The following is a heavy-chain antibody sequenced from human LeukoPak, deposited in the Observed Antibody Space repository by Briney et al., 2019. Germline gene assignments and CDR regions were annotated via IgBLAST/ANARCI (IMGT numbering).Heavy chain of an antibody. CDR3: ARSPQGTATTANWLDP. Sequence: NTSETLSLTCTVSGDSISSSNWWSWVRQPPGKGLEWIGEIYHSGRTNYNPSLKSRLTILVEKSKNQFSLKLSSVTAADTAVYYCARSPQGTATTANWLDPWGQGTLVTVSS. J-gene: IGHJ5*02. CDR2: IYHSGRT. V-gene: IGHV4-4*02. D-gene: IGHD4-17*01. CDR1: GDSISSSNW.